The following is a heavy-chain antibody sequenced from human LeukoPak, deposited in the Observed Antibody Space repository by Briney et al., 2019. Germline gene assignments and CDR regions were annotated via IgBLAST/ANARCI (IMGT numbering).Heavy chain of an antibody. J-gene: IGHJ3*02. D-gene: IGHD6-13*01. CDR3: AKADYSSSWYLAFDI. CDR1: GFTFSHFW. CDR2: IKKTGSET. Sequence: GGSLRLSCAASGFTFSHFWMSWVRQAPGKGLEWVAYIKKTGSETYYVDSVKGRFTISRDNAKNSLYLQMNSLRAEDTALYYCAKADYSSSWYLAFDIWGQGTMVTVSS. V-gene: IGHV3-7*03.